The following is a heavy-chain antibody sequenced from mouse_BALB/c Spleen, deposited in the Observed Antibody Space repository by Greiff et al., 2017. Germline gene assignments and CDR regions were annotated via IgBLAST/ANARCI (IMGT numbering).Heavy chain of an antibody. CDR3: ARPRFSYAMDY. CDR1: GYSITSDYA. Sequence: EVQLVESGPGLVKPSQSLSLTCTVTGYSITSDYAWNWIRQFPGNKLEWMGYISYSGSTSYNPSLKSRISITRDTSKNQFFLQLNSVTTEDTATYYCARPRFSYAMDYWGQGTSVTVSS. CDR2: ISYSGST. J-gene: IGHJ4*01. D-gene: IGHD2-10*02. V-gene: IGHV3-2*02.